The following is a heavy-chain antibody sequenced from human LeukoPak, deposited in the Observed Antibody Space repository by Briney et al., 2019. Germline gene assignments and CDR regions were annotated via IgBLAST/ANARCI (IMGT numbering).Heavy chain of an antibody. J-gene: IGHJ4*02. D-gene: IGHD1-26*01. Sequence: GRSLRLSCAASGFTFSNYAMHWVRQAPGKGLEWVALISFDGNNKYYADSVKGRFTISRDNAKNSLYLQMNSLRVEDTAVYYCARDRDSGTYRGAFDYWGQGILVTVSS. CDR1: GFTFSNYA. V-gene: IGHV3-30-3*01. CDR3: ARDRDSGTYRGAFDY. CDR2: ISFDGNNK.